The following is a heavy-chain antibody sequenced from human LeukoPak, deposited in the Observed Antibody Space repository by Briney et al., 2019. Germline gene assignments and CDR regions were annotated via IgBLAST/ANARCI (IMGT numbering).Heavy chain of an antibody. V-gene: IGHV4-4*07. CDR2: IYPSGST. Sequence: PSETLSLTCTVSGGSLSSYYWGCIRQPAGEGLERIGRIYPSGSTNYTPTLKSRVTMSVDTSKNQSSLKLSSVTAADTAVYYCARQGSGWSPFDYWGQGTLVTVSS. J-gene: IGHJ4*02. CDR3: ARQGSGWSPFDY. CDR1: GGSLSSYY. D-gene: IGHD6-19*01.